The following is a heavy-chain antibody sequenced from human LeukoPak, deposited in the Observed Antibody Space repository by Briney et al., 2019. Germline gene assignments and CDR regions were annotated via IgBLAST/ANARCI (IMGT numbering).Heavy chain of an antibody. V-gene: IGHV4-30-4*01. CDR3: ARPYYYDSRIDP. CDR2: MYYSGST. D-gene: IGHD3-22*01. CDR1: GGSISSGDYY. Sequence: SPSETLSLTCTVSGGSISSGDYYWSWIRQPPGKGLEWIAYMYYSGSTYYNPSLKSRVTMSVDTSKNQLSLKLSSVTAADTAVYYCARPYYYDSRIDPWGQGILVTVSS. J-gene: IGHJ5*02.